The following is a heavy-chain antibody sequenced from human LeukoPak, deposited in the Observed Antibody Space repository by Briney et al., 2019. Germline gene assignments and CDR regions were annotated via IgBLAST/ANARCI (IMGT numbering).Heavy chain of an antibody. CDR1: GFTFSSYA. V-gene: IGHV3-21*01. J-gene: IGHJ4*02. CDR2: INNIASHI. Sequence: PGRSLRLSCAASGFTFSSYAMHWVRQAPGKGLEWVSSINNIASHIYYVDSVRGRFTISRDNAKNSVSLQMNNLRAEDTAVYYCTRDATQYLRYGYFDSWGQGILVTVSS. D-gene: IGHD2/OR15-2a*01. CDR3: TRDATQYLRYGYFDS.